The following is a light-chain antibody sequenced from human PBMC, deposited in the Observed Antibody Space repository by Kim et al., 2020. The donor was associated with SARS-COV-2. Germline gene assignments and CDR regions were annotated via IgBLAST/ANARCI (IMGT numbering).Light chain of an antibody. CDR2: DDT. J-gene: IGLJ3*02. CDR3: QVWDTIRDHPV. Sequence: APGETARITCEKNNSDNGVNWYQQKPGHAPVMFIYDDTNRPTGIPERFSGSNSEHTATLTITTVEAGDEADYYWQVWDTIRDHPVFGGGTKLTVL. CDR1: NSDNG. V-gene: IGLV3-21*02.